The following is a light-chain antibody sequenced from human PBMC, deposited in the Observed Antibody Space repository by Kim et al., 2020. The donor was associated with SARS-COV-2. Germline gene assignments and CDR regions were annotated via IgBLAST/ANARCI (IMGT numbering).Light chain of an antibody. J-gene: IGKJ1*01. CDR2: GAS. Sequence: ASVGDRVTITCRASQGISSWLAWYQQKPGKAPNLLIYGASTLQSGVPSRFSGSGSGTDFTLTITNLQPEDFATYYCQQANTFPRAFSQGTKVDIK. CDR3: QQANTFPRA. V-gene: IGKV1-12*01. CDR1: QGISSW.